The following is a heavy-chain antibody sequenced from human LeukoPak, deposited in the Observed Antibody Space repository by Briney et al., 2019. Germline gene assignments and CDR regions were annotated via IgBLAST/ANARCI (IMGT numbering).Heavy chain of an antibody. V-gene: IGHV3-23*01. D-gene: IGHD3-22*01. CDR3: ARDYYDSSGYEVLYYFDY. CDR1: GFTFSSYG. J-gene: IGHJ4*02. Sequence: PGGSLRLSCAASGFTFSSYGMSWVRQAPGKGLEWVSVISGSGGSTYYADSVKGRFTISRDNTKNTLYLQMNSLRAEDTAVYYCARDYYDSSGYEVLYYFDYWGQGTLVTVSS. CDR2: ISGSGGST.